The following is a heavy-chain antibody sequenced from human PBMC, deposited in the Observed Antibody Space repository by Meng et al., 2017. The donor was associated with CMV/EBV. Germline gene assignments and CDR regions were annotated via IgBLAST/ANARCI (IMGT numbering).Heavy chain of an antibody. Sequence: GGSLKISCAASGFTFSSYAMSWVRQAPGKGLEWVSAISGSGGSTYYADSVKGRFTISRDNSKNTLYLQMNSLRAEDTAVYYCAKEGLEYLAAGYNWFHPWGQGTLVPFSS. D-gene: IGHD6-13*01. CDR1: GFTFSSYA. J-gene: IGHJ5*02. V-gene: IGHV3-23*01. CDR2: ISGSGGST. CDR3: AKEGLEYLAAGYNWFHP.